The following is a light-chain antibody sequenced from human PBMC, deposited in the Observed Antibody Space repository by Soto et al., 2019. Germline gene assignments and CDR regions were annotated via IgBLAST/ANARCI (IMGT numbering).Light chain of an antibody. CDR3: QQSYSTPYT. Sequence: DIQMTQSPSSLSASVGDRVTITCRASQNIYNYLNWYQQKPGTAPKFLIYAASSLQSGVPSRFSGSASGTDFTLTISSLQPEDFATYYCQQSYSTPYTFGQGTKLEIK. CDR1: QNIYNY. CDR2: AAS. V-gene: IGKV1-39*01. J-gene: IGKJ2*01.